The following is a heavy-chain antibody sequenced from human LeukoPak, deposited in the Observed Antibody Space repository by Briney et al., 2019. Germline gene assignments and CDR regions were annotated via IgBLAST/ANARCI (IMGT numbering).Heavy chain of an antibody. CDR2: INPNSGGT. Sequence: ASVKVSCKASGYTFTGYYMHWVRQAPGQGLEWMGWINPNSGGTNYSQKFQGRVTMTRDTSISTAYMELSRLRSDDTAVYYCARVHRWNDGGGFYWGQGTLVTVSS. V-gene: IGHV1-2*02. J-gene: IGHJ4*02. CDR1: GYTFTGYY. CDR3: ARVHRWNDGGGFY. D-gene: IGHD1-1*01.